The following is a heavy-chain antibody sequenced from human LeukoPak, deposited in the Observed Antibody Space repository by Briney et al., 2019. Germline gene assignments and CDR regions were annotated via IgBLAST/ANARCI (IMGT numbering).Heavy chain of an antibody. CDR1: GYTFTSYD. J-gene: IGHJ4*02. Sequence: GASVKVSCKASGYTFTSYDINWVRQATGQGLEWMGWMNPNSGNTGYAQKFQGRVTMTRNTSISTAYMELSSLRSEDTAVYYCAGGLIAVAGDFDYWGQGTLVTVSS. CDR2: MNPNSGNT. CDR3: AGGLIAVAGDFDY. D-gene: IGHD6-19*01. V-gene: IGHV1-8*01.